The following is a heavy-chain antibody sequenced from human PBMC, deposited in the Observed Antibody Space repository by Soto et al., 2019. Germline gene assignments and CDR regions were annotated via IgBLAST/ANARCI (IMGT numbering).Heavy chain of an antibody. CDR1: GGSISSSSYY. D-gene: IGHD2-15*01. CDR3: ARHPAGRNYFDY. CDR2: IYYSGST. J-gene: IGHJ4*02. V-gene: IGHV4-39*01. Sequence: SETLSLTCTVSGGSISSSSYYWGWIRQPPGKGLEWIGSIYYSGSTYYNPSLKSRVTISVDTSKNQFSLKLSSVTAADTAVYYCARHPAGRNYFDYWGQGTLVTVSS.